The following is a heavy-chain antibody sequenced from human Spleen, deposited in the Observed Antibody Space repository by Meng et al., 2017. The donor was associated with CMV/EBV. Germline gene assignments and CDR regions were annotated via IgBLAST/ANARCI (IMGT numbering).Heavy chain of an antibody. J-gene: IGHJ4*02. Sequence: GGSLRLSCAASGFSFTSYWMHWVRQVPGKGLVWVSYISSSSSAIYYADSVKGRFTFSRDNAKNSLYLQMNSLGAEDTAIYYCATSLSGTFPPLFDYWGQGALVTVSS. CDR1: GFSFTSYW. D-gene: IGHD1-7*01. CDR3: ATSLSGTFPPLFDY. V-gene: IGHV3-48*04. CDR2: ISSSSSAI.